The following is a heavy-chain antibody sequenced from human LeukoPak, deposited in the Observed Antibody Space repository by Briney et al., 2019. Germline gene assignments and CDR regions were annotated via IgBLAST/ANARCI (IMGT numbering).Heavy chain of an antibody. CDR1: GYTFTGYY. V-gene: IGHV1-2*06. CDR2: INPNSGGT. Sequence: VASVKVSCKASGYTFTGYYMHWVRQAPGQGLEWMGRINPNSGGTNYAQKFQGRVTMTRDTSISTAYMELSRLRSDDTAVYYCARDVVYYGSGSPNWFDPWGQGTLVTVSS. D-gene: IGHD3-10*01. J-gene: IGHJ5*02. CDR3: ARDVVYYGSGSPNWFDP.